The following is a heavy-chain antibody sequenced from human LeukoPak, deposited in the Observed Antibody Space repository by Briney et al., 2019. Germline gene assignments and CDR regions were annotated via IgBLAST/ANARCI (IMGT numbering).Heavy chain of an antibody. J-gene: IGHJ6*04. Sequence: GESLKISCKGSGYSFTSYWISWVRQMPGKGLEWMGRIDPSDSYTNYSPSFQGHVTISADKSISTAYLQWSSLKASDTAMYYCASPSSHYYGSGLGMDVWGKGTTVTVSS. D-gene: IGHD3-10*01. V-gene: IGHV5-10-1*01. CDR3: ASPSSHYYGSGLGMDV. CDR2: IDPSDSYT. CDR1: GYSFTSYW.